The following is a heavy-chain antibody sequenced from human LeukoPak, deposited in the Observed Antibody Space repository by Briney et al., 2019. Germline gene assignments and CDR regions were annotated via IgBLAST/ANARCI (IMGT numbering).Heavy chain of an antibody. CDR2: IYYSGST. D-gene: IGHD3-22*01. CDR3: ARHWLGDSSGYYSHFDY. CDR1: GGFISSSSYY. Sequence: SETLSLTCTVSGGFISSSSYYWGWIRQPPGKGLEWIGSIYYSGSTYYNPSLQSRLTISVDTSKNQFSLKLSSVTAADTAVYYCARHWLGDSSGYYSHFDYWGQGTLVTVSS. V-gene: IGHV4-39*01. J-gene: IGHJ4*02.